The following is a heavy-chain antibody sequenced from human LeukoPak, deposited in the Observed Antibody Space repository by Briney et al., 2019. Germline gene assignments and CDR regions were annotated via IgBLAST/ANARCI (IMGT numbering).Heavy chain of an antibody. CDR1: GYTFTSYG. Sequence: ASVKVSCKASGYTFTSYGISWVRQAPGQGLEWMGWISAYNGNTNYAQKLQGRVTMTTDTSTSTAHMELRSLRSDDTAVYYCARGALLLWFGELLSQHFDYWGQGTLVTVSS. V-gene: IGHV1-18*01. D-gene: IGHD3-10*01. J-gene: IGHJ4*02. CDR2: ISAYNGNT. CDR3: ARGALLLWFGELLSQHFDY.